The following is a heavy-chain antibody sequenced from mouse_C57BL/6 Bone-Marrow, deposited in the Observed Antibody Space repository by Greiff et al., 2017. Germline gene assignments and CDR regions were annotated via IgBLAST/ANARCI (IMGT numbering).Heavy chain of an antibody. J-gene: IGHJ2*01. Sequence: QVQLKESGAELMKPGASVTLSCKATGYTFTGYWIEWVKQRPGHGLEWIGEILPGRGSTNYNEKFKGKATFTADTSSHTAYMQLSSLTTEDSAIYYCARKRDYDADYWGQGTTLTVAS. CDR1: GYTFTGYW. CDR2: ILPGRGST. V-gene: IGHV1-9*01. D-gene: IGHD2-4*01. CDR3: ARKRDYDADY.